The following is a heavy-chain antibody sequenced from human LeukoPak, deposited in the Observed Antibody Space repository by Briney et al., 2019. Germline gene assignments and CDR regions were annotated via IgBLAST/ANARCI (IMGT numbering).Heavy chain of an antibody. D-gene: IGHD3-16*02. CDR1: GGSISSHY. Sequence: SETLSLTCTVSGGSISSHYWNWIRQPPGKGLEWIGNIYYSGTINYNPSLKSRVTISVDTSKNQFSLNLSSVTAADTAVYYCARLRALEYFDLWGRGTLVTVSS. CDR3: ARLRALEYFDL. CDR2: IYYSGTI. J-gene: IGHJ2*01. V-gene: IGHV4-59*08.